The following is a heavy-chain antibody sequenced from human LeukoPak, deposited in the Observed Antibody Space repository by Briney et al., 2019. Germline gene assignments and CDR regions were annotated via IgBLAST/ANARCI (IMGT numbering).Heavy chain of an antibody. D-gene: IGHD3-22*01. CDR1: GFTFSSYA. J-gene: IGHJ5*02. V-gene: IGHV3-23*01. CDR3: AKSLHDYDSSGDNWFDP. CDR2: ISGSGGST. Sequence: GGSLRPSCAASGFTFSSYAMSWVRQAPGKGLEWVSAISGSGGSTYYADSVKGRFTISRDNSKNTLYLQMNSLRAEDTAVYYCAKSLHDYDSSGDNWFDPWGQGTLVTVSS.